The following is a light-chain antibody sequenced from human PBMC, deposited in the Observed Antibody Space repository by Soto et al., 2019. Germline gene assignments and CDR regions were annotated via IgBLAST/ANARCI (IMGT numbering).Light chain of an antibody. V-gene: IGLV1-51*01. J-gene: IGLJ1*01. CDR1: ISNIGGNS. Sequence: QSVLTQQPSVYAAPGQKFTISCSGSISNIGGNSVSWYQQLPGTAPKLLIYDDNKRPSGIPDRFSGSKSGTSATLGITGFQTGDEADYYCGSWDSSLSAYVFGTGTKVTVL. CDR3: GSWDSSLSAYV. CDR2: DDN.